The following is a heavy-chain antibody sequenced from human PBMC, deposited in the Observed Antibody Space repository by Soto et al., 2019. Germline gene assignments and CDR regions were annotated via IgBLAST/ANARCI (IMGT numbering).Heavy chain of an antibody. Sequence: ASVKVSCKASGYTFTGYYMHWVRQAPGQGLEWMGWINPNSGGTNYAQKFQGRVTMTRDTSISTAYMELSRLRSDDTAVYYCAIAYCGGDCYSLFDFRGQRTLVTVSS. V-gene: IGHV1-2*02. J-gene: IGHJ4*02. CDR3: AIAYCGGDCYSLFDF. CDR2: INPNSGGT. CDR1: GYTFTGYY. D-gene: IGHD2-21*02.